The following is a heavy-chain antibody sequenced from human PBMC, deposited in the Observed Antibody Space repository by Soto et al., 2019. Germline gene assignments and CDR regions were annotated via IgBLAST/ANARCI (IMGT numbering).Heavy chain of an antibody. CDR2: IYYSGST. J-gene: IGHJ2*01. Sequence: QVQLQESGPGLVKPSQTLSLTCTVSGGSISSGGYYWSWIRQHPGKGLEWIGYIYYSGSTYYNPSLKSRFTISVDTSKTQFSLKLSSVTAADTAVYYCARASDYGDYPWYFDLWGRGTLVTVSS. V-gene: IGHV4-31*03. CDR1: GGSISSGGYY. D-gene: IGHD4-17*01. CDR3: ARASDYGDYPWYFDL.